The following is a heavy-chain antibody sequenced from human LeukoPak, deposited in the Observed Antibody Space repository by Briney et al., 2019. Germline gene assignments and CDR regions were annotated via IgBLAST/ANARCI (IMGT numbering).Heavy chain of an antibody. CDR1: GFTFSNYA. CDR2: ISGNSVST. J-gene: IGHJ4*02. Sequence: GGSLRLSCAASGFTFSNYAMSWVRQAPGKGLEWVSAISGNSVSTYYADSVKGRFTISRDNSKNTLYLQMNSLRAEDTAVYYCAKTERFGLRMPYFDYWGQGTLVTVSS. CDR3: AKTERFGLRMPYFDY. D-gene: IGHD3-10*01. V-gene: IGHV3-23*01.